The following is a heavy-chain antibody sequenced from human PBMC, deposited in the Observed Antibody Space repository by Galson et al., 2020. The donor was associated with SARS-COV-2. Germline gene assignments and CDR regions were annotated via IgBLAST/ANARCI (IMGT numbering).Heavy chain of an antibody. CDR3: ARSRPPHRELLWFGELSADFDY. CDR2: ISVCSTI. Sequence: GESLKISCAASAFTFSDYYIIWVRQGPGKGLEWVSSISVCSTIYYADSVKGRFTISRDNAENSLCLQMSSLRAEDTAVYYCARSRPPHRELLWFGELSADFDYWGQGTLVTVSS. CDR1: AFTFSDYY. V-gene: IGHV3-11*04. J-gene: IGHJ4*02. D-gene: IGHD3-10*01.